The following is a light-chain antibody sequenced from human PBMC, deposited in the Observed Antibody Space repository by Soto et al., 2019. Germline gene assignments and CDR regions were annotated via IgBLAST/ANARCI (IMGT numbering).Light chain of an antibody. CDR3: QQDNSYLTWT. V-gene: IGKV1-5*01. Sequence: GARGTITCRASQGSNRYLGWYQQKPGKAPNLLIYDASSLESGVPSRFSGSGSGTEFTLTISSLQPDDFATYYCQQDNSYLTWTFCQGTKVDI. J-gene: IGKJ1*01. CDR1: QGSNRY. CDR2: DAS.